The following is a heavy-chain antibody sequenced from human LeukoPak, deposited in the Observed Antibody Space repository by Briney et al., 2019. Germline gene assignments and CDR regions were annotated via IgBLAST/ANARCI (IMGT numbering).Heavy chain of an antibody. CDR3: ARDTCGRGSGWHLYWYFDL. Sequence: GGSLRLSCAASGFTFSDYAMHWVRQAPGKELEYVSAISSNGGSIHYANSVKGRFTISRDNSKNTLYLQMDSLRAEDMAVYYSARDTCGRGSGWHLYWYFDLWGRGTLVTVSS. CDR1: GFTFSDYA. CDR2: ISSNGGSI. J-gene: IGHJ2*01. V-gene: IGHV3-64*01. D-gene: IGHD6-19*01.